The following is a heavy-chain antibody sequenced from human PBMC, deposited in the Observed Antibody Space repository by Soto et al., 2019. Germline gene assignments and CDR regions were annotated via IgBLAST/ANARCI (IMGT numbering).Heavy chain of an antibody. CDR1: GYTFTSYA. J-gene: IGHJ6*02. V-gene: IGHV1-3*01. D-gene: IGHD3-9*01. CDR2: INAGNGNT. Sequence: GASVKVSCKASGYTFTSYAMHWVRQAPGQRLEWMGWINAGNGNTKYSQKFQGRVTITRDTSASTAYMELSSLRSEDTAVYYCARAGRSYYDILTGLGRLYGMDVWGQGTTVTVSS. CDR3: ARAGRSYYDILTGLGRLYGMDV.